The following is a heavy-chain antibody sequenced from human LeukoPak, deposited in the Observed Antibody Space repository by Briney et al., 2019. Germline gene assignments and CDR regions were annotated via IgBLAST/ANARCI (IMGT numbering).Heavy chain of an antibody. CDR3: ASGSGFFHH. CDR1: GGSISSYY. CDR2: IYYSGIT. V-gene: IGHV4-59*01. D-gene: IGHD3-10*01. Sequence: SETLSLTCTVSGGSISSYYWSWIRQPPGKGLEWIGYIYYSGITKYNPSLKSRVSMSVDTSKNQISLHLNSVTAADTALYYCASGSGFFHHWGQGTPVTVSS. J-gene: IGHJ4*02.